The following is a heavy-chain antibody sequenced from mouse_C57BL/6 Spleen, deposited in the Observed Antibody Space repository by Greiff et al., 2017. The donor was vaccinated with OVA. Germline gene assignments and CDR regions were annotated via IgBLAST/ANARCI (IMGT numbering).Heavy chain of an antibody. Sequence: VQLQQPGAELVKPGASVKMSCKASGYTFTSYWITWVKQRPGQGLEWIGDIYPGSGSTNYNEKFKSKATLTVDTSSSTAYMQLSSLTSADSAVYFCARDERGYYGNYPGWCAYGGQGTLVTVSA. CDR3: ARDERGYYGNYPGWCAY. V-gene: IGHV1-55*01. J-gene: IGHJ3*01. D-gene: IGHD2-1*01. CDR1: GYTFTSYW. CDR2: IYPGSGST.